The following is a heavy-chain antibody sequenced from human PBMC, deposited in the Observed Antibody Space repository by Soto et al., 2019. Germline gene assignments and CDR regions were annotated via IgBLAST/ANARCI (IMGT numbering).Heavy chain of an antibody. CDR2: IYHSGST. J-gene: IGHJ1*01. CDR3: AGARAARPYLQH. Sequence: ASETLSLTCAVSGGSISSGGYSWSWIRQPPGKGLEWIGYIYHSGSTYYNPSLKSRVTISVDRSKNQFSLKLSSVTAADTAVYYCAGARAARPYLQHWGQGTLVTVSS. V-gene: IGHV4-30-2*01. CDR1: GGSISSGGYS. D-gene: IGHD6-6*01.